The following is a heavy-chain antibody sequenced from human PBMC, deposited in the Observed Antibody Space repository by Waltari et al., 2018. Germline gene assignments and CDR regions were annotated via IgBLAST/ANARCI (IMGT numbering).Heavy chain of an antibody. D-gene: IGHD3-22*01. J-gene: IGHJ6*02. CDR2: INGDGSDT. CDR3: ATRENYYYDSAYGMNV. V-gene: IGHV3-74*01. CDR1: GFTFSRYW. Sequence: EVQLVESGGGLVQHGGSLRLSCAASGFTFSRYWLLWVRQAPGKGLVWVARINGDGSDTSYADSVKGRFTISKDNAKNTLYLQMNSLRAEDTAVYYCATRENYYYDSAYGMNVWGQGTTVSVSS.